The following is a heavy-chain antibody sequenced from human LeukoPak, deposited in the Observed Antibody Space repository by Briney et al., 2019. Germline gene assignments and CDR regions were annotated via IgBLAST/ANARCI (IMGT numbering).Heavy chain of an antibody. CDR3: ASATWGTVTADY. CDR2: INSDGSST. CDR1: GFTFSSYW. J-gene: IGHJ4*02. D-gene: IGHD4-17*01. V-gene: IGHV3-74*01. Sequence: GGSLRLSCAASGFTFSSYWMHWVRQAPGKGLVWVSRINSDGSSTSYPDSVKGRFTISRDNAKNTLYLQMNRLRAEDTAVYYCASATWGTVTADYWGQGTLVTVSS.